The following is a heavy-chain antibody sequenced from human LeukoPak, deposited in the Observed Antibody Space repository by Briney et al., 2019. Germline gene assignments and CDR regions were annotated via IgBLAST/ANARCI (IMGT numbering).Heavy chain of an antibody. CDR2: ISGSGGST. J-gene: IGHJ3*02. CDR1: GFTFSSYA. V-gene: IGHV3-23*01. Sequence: GGSLRLSCAASGFTFSSYAMHWVRQAPGKGLEWVSSISGSGGSTFYADSVKGRFTISRDNSKNTLYLQMNSLRAEDTAIYYCAKALSQQLVPDDAFDIWGQGTMVTVSS. D-gene: IGHD6-13*01. CDR3: AKALSQQLVPDDAFDI.